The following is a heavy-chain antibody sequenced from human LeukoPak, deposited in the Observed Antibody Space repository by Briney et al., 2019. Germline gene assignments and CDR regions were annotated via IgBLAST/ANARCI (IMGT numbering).Heavy chain of an antibody. CDR3: ASQLGSGSYYY. CDR2: IIPILGIA. D-gene: IGHD3-10*01. CDR1: GGTFSSYA. Sequence: SVKVSCKASGGTFSSYAISWVRQAPGQGLEWMGRIIPILGIANYAQKFQGRVTITADKSTSTAYMELSSLRSEDTAVYYCASQLGSGSYYYWGQGTLVTVSS. J-gene: IGHJ4*02. V-gene: IGHV1-69*04.